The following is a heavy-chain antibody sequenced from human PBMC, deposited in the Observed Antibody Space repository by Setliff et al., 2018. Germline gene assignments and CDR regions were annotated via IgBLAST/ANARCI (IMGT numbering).Heavy chain of an antibody. J-gene: IGHJ4*02. V-gene: IGHV4-34*12. CDR1: GDSLSGYY. CDR2: IMPGRDT. Sequence: ETLSLTCAVYGDSLSGYYWSWIRQSPKKGLEWIGEIMPGRDTLYSPSLESRLTITIDTSKSQFSLKLSSVTAADTAVYYCARHATYYYGSGNLPFDSWGQGTLGTVS. D-gene: IGHD3-10*01. CDR3: ARHATYYYGSGNLPFDS.